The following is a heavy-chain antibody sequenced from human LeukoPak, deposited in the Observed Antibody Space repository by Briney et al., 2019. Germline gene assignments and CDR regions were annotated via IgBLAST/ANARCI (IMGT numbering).Heavy chain of an antibody. J-gene: IGHJ4*02. D-gene: IGHD3-10*02. CDR3: ARLYVQGSIDY. CDR1: GGSISSYY. Sequence: PSEILSLTCTVSGGSISSYYWSWIRQPPGKGLEWIGYIYSSGSTNYNPSLKSRVTISVDTSKNQFSLKLSSVTAADTAVYYCARLYVQGSIDYWGQGTLVTVSS. V-gene: IGHV4-59*12. CDR2: IYSSGST.